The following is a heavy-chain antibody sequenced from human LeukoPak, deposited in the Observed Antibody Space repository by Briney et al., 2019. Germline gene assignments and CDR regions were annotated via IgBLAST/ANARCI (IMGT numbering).Heavy chain of an antibody. D-gene: IGHD3-10*01. CDR3: VRDRGWNCFDY. CDR1: GFTFSSYW. J-gene: IGHJ4*02. V-gene: IGHV3-74*01. CDR2: INTDGSST. Sequence: GGSLRLSCAASGFTFSSYWMQWVRQAPRKGLVGVARINTDGSSTSYADSVKGRFTISRDNAKKTLYLQMNSLRAEDTAVYYCVRDRGWNCFDYWGQGIVVTVSS.